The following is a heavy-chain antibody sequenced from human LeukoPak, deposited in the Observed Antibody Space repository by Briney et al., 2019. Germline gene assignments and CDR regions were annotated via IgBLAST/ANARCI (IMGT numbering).Heavy chain of an antibody. CDR2: INPNSGGT. J-gene: IGHJ3*02. CDR3: ARVVEMATISRAFDI. Sequence: ASVKVSCKASGYTFTGYYMHWVRQAPGQGLEWMGWINPNSGGTNYAQKFQGRVTMTRDTSISTAYMELSRLRSDDTAVYYCARVVEMATISRAFDIWGQGTMVTVSS. D-gene: IGHD5-24*01. V-gene: IGHV1-2*02. CDR1: GYTFTGYY.